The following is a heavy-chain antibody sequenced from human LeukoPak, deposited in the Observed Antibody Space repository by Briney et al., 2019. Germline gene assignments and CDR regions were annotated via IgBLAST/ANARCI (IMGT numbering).Heavy chain of an antibody. V-gene: IGHV4-34*01. Sequence: PGGSLRLSCAASGFTFSSYAMSWVRQPPGKGLEWIGEINHSGSTNYNPSLKSRVTISVDTSKNQFSLKLSSVTAADTAVYYCARWDYYCSSTSCSYLFDYWGQGTLVTVSS. J-gene: IGHJ4*02. D-gene: IGHD2-2*01. CDR2: INHSGST. CDR3: ARWDYYCSSTSCSYLFDY. CDR1: GFTFSSYA.